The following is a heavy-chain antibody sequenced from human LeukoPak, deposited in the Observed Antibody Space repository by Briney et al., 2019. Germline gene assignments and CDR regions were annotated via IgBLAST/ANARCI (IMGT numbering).Heavy chain of an antibody. CDR2: ISSSSSNI. Sequence: GGSLRLSCAASGFTFSSYAMNWVRQAPGKGLEWVSYISSSSSNIFYADSFKGRFTISRDNAQNSLYLQMNSLRVEDTAVYYCARDPPGAHFDYWGQGTLVTVSS. CDR3: ARDPPGAHFDY. J-gene: IGHJ4*02. CDR1: GFTFSSYA. V-gene: IGHV3-21*01. D-gene: IGHD7-27*01.